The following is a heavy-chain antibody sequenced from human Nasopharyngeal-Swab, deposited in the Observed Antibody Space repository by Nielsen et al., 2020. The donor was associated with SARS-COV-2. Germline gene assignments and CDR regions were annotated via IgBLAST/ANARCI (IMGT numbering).Heavy chain of an antibody. V-gene: IGHV1-46*01. CDR3: ARGPNPHNAFDI. CDR1: GYTFTSYY. CDR2: INPTDGST. D-gene: IGHD1-14*01. J-gene: IGHJ3*02. Sequence: ASVQVSCKASGYTFTSYYLHWVRQAPGQGLEWMGIINPTDGSTSYAQKFEGRVTMTRVTSTSTVYMELNSLRSEDTAVYYCARGPNPHNAFDIWGQGTMVTVSS.